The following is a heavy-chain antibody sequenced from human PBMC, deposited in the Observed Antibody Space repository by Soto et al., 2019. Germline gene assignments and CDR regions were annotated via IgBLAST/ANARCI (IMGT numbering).Heavy chain of an antibody. CDR2: IIPSPART. D-gene: IGHD1-26*01. V-gene: IGHV1-69*04. Sequence: ASVKVSCKASGGTFSNSPISWVRQIPGQGPEWMGRIIPSPARTIYSRKFRGRVTLTADKSTQTVYMTLSSLTTEDSGVHYCASDQVGASSFDYWGQGTRVTVS. CDR1: GGTFSNSP. J-gene: IGHJ4*02. CDR3: ASDQVGASSFDY.